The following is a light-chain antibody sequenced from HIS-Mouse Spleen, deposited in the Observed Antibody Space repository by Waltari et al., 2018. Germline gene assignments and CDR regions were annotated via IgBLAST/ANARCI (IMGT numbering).Light chain of an antibody. CDR2: KDS. CDR1: ALPKQY. Sequence: YELTQPPSVPVSPGQTARITCSGDALPKQYAYWYQQKPGQAPVLVIYKDSERPSGIPERFSGSSSGTTVTLTISGVQAEDEADYYCQSADSSGTYVFGGGTKLTVL. V-gene: IGLV3-25*03. CDR3: QSADSSGTYV. J-gene: IGLJ2*01.